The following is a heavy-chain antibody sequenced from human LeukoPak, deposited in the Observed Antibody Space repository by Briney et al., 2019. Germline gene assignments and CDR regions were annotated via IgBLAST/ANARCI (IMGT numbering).Heavy chain of an antibody. J-gene: IGHJ3*02. CDR1: GFTCSNYW. CDR2: INGDGSNT. Sequence: GGSLRLSCAASGFTCSNYWMHWVRQAPGEGPVWLSRINGDGSNTRYAGSVKGRFTISRDDAKNTLYLQMRSRGAGDTAIYYCARGVDFRDVFYTWGQGTRVTVSS. D-gene: IGHD3-3*01. CDR3: ARGVDFRDVFYT. V-gene: IGHV3-74*01.